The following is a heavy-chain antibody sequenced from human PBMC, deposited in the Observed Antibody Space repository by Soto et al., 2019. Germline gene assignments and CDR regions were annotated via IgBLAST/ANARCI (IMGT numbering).Heavy chain of an antibody. D-gene: IGHD5-18*01. Sequence: ASVKVSCKASGYTFTSYGISWVRQAPGQGLEWMGWISAYNGNTNYAQKLQGRVTMTTDTSTSTAYMELRSLRSDDTAVYYCAKCLSDSYGPNYYYYGMDVWGQGTTVTVSS. V-gene: IGHV1-18*04. CDR3: AKCLSDSYGPNYYYYGMDV. CDR2: ISAYNGNT. CDR1: GYTFTSYG. J-gene: IGHJ6*02.